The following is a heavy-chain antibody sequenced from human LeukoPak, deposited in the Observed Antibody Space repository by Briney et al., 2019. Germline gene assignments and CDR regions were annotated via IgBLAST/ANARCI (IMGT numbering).Heavy chain of an antibody. CDR3: AKDAYSSGWYYFDS. CDR2: ISGDGSST. V-gene: IGHV3-43*02. Sequence: GGSLRLSCAASRFTFDDYGMHWVRQVPGKGLEWVSLISGDGSSTYYADSVKGRFTISRDNSKNSLYLQMNSLRTEDTALYYCAKDAYSSGWYYFDSWGQRTLVTVSS. J-gene: IGHJ4*02. D-gene: IGHD6-19*01. CDR1: RFTFDDYG.